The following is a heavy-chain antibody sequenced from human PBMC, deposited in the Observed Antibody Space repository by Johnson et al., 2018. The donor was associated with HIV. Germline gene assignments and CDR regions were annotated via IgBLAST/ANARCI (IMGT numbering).Heavy chain of an antibody. D-gene: IGHD3-22*01. Sequence: MLLVESGGGLVQPGGSLRLSCAASGFTVSSNYMSWVRQAPGKGLEWVSVIYSGGSTYSADSVKGRFTISRDNYKNTLYLQMNSLRAEDTDVYDCAKDQYDDDSSGYYDAFDIWGQVTMVTVSS. CDR2: IYSGGST. CDR1: GFTVSSNY. CDR3: AKDQYDDDSSGYYDAFDI. J-gene: IGHJ3*02. V-gene: IGHV3-66*01.